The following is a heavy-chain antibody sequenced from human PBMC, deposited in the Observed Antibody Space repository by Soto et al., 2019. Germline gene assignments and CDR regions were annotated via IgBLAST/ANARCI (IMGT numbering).Heavy chain of an antibody. Sequence: SLRLSFAASGFSFSSHAMHWVRQSPVKGLEWVAVISFDGSGQDYADSVKGRFTISRGASKSTVYLQMNSLRPDDTAMYYCARVGPTKRIKRWYYFDHWGQGTRVTVSS. CDR1: GFSFSSHA. J-gene: IGHJ4*02. D-gene: IGHD5-18*01. CDR2: ISFDGSGQ. V-gene: IGHV3-30-3*01. CDR3: ARVGPTKRIKRWYYFDH.